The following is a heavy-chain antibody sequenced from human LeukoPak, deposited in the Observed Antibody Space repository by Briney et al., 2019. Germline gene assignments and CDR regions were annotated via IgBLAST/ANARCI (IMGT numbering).Heavy chain of an antibody. D-gene: IGHD6-19*01. CDR2: IYYSGST. J-gene: IGHJ4*02. Sequence: PSETLSLTCAVYGGSFSGYYWSWIRQPPGKGLEWIGSIYYSGSTYYNPSLKSRVTISVDTSKNQFSLKLSSVTAADTAVYYCASGIAVAGGPYYFDYWGQGTLVTVSS. CDR3: ASGIAVAGGPYYFDY. V-gene: IGHV4-34*01. CDR1: GGSFSGYY.